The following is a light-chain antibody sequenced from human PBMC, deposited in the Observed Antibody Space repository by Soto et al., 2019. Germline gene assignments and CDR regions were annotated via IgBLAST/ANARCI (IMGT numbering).Light chain of an antibody. J-gene: IGKJ3*01. CDR2: GAS. CDR1: QNIGIN. V-gene: IGKV3-15*01. Sequence: EIVLSQCPATLSVSPGEGATLSCRASQNIGINLAWYQQKAGQAPSLLIYGASTRASGFPPRFSGSGSGTHFTLTISSLQSEDFAIYYCQHYDNWPFSFGPGTTVDFK. CDR3: QHYDNWPFS.